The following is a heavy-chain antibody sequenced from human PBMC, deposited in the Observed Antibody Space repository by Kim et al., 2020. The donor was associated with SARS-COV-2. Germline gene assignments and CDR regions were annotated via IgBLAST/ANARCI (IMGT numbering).Heavy chain of an antibody. V-gene: IGHV1-3*01. CDR2: INAGNGNT. CDR1: GYTFTSYA. Sequence: ASVKVSCKASGYTFTSYAMHWVRQAPGQRLEWMGWINAGNGNTKYSQKFQGRVTITRDTSASTAYMELSSLRSEDTAVYYCARDQGRYCSSTSCRYGMDVWGKGTTVTVSS. J-gene: IGHJ6*04. CDR3: ARDQGRYCSSTSCRYGMDV. D-gene: IGHD2-2*01.